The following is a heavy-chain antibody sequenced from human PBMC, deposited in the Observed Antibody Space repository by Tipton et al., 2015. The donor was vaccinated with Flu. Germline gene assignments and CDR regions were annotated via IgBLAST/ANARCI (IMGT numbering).Heavy chain of an antibody. CDR2: SSSTDSTI. Sequence: SLRLSCATSGFAFRDSEMNWVRQAPGKGLEWVAYSSSTDSTIFYADSVRGRFTISRDNAKNSLFLQMNGLRAEDTAVYYCARGQVWFDYWGQGTQVTVSS. J-gene: IGHJ4*02. V-gene: IGHV3-48*03. CDR3: ARGQVWFDY. CDR1: GFAFRDSE.